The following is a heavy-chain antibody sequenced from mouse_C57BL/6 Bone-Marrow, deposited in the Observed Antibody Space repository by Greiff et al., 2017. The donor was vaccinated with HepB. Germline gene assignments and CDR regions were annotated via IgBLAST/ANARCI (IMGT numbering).Heavy chain of an antibody. Sequence: VQLQESGAELVKPGASVKMSCKASGYTFTSYWITWVKQRPGQGLEWIGDIYPGSGSTNYNEKFKSKATLTVDTSSSTAYMQLSSLTSEDSAVYYCAREDYGNGRYFDVWGTGTTVTVSS. CDR3: AREDYGNGRYFDV. J-gene: IGHJ1*03. CDR2: IYPGSGST. D-gene: IGHD2-1*01. CDR1: GYTFTSYW. V-gene: IGHV1-55*01.